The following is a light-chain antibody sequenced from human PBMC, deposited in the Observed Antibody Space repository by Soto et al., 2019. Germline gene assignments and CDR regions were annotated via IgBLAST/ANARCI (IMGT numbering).Light chain of an antibody. CDR3: QQFNSYSIT. V-gene: IGKV1-13*02. Sequence: AIQLTQSPSSLSASVGDRVTITCRASQGISSALAWYQQKPGKAPKLLIYDASSLESGVPSRFSGSGSGTDFTLTISRLQTEDFATYYCQQFNSYSITFGQGTRLEIK. J-gene: IGKJ5*01. CDR2: DAS. CDR1: QGISSA.